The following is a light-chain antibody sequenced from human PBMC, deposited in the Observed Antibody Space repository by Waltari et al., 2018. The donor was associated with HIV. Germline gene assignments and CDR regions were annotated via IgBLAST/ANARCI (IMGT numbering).Light chain of an antibody. J-gene: IGKJ4*01. CDR2: GAS. CDR3: QQYYNSPPT. CDR1: QGIGNS. V-gene: IGKV1-NL1*01. Sequence: DIQMTQSSSSLSASTGDRVTITCRASQGIGNSVAWYQQKPGKAPKLLVFGASKLESGVPSRFSGDGSGTDYSLTITSLRPEDFATYYCQQYYNSPPTFGGGTKVEI.